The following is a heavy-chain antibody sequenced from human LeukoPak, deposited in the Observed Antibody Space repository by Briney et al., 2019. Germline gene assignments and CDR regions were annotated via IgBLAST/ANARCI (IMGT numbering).Heavy chain of an antibody. CDR2: ISYDGSNK. CDR3: ARDLVATYLYYFDY. D-gene: IGHD5-12*01. V-gene: IGHV3-30-3*01. CDR1: GFTFSSYA. Sequence: GGSVRLSCAASGFTFSSYAMHWVRQAPGKGLEWVAVISYDGSNKYYADSVKGRFTISRDNSKNMLYLQMNSLRAEDTAVYYCARDLVATYLYYFDYWGQGTLVTVSS. J-gene: IGHJ4*02.